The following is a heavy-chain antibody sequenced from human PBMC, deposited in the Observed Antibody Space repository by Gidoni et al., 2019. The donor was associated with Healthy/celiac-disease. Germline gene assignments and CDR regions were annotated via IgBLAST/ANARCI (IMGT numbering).Heavy chain of an antibody. CDR2: IYHCGST. J-gene: IGHJ4*02. D-gene: IGHD3-22*01. Sequence: QVQLQESGPGLVKPSGTLSLTCAVSGRSIGTSNWRSWVRPPPGKGLEWIGEIYHCGSTNYNPSLKSRVTISVDKSKNQFSLKLSSVTAADTAVYYCAGRNDYYYDSSGYYYVFDYWGQGTLVTVSS. CDR1: GRSIGTSNW. CDR3: AGRNDYYYDSSGYYYVFDY. V-gene: IGHV4-4*02.